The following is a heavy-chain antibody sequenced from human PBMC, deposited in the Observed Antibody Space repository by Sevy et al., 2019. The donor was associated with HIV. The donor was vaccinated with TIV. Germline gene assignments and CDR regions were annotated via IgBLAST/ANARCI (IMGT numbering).Heavy chain of an antibody. D-gene: IGHD3-22*01. CDR2: MNPNSGNT. V-gene: IGHV1-8*01. Sequence: ASVKVSCKASGCTFTSYDINWVRQATGQGLEWMGWMNPNSGNTGYALKFQGRVTMTRNTSISTAYMELSSLRSEDTAVYYCAMTYYYDSSGYYYRDYFDYWGHGTLVTVSS. J-gene: IGHJ4*01. CDR1: GCTFTSYD. CDR3: AMTYYYDSSGYYYRDYFDY.